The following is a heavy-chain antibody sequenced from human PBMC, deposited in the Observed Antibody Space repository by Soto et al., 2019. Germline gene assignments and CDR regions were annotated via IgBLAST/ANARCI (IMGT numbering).Heavy chain of an antibody. J-gene: IGHJ4*02. Sequence: GASVKVSCKASGYTFTSYGISWVRQAPGQGLEWMGWISAYNGNTNYAQKLQGRVTMTTDTSTSTAYMELRSLRSDDTAVYYCARAVTVTTTADYFDCWGQGTLVTVSS. CDR2: ISAYNGNT. CDR3: ARAVTVTTTADYFDC. D-gene: IGHD4-17*01. V-gene: IGHV1-18*01. CDR1: GYTFTSYG.